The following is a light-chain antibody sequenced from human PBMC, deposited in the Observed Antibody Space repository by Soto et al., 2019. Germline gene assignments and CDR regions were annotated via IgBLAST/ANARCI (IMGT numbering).Light chain of an antibody. CDR2: NDY. CDR1: TSNVGSNL. V-gene: IGLV1-47*02. Sequence: QSVLAQPPSASGTPGQRVTISCSGSTSNVGSNLASWYQQLPGSAPKLLIYNDYERPSGVPDRFSGSKSGTSASLGISGLRSEDEADYYCATWDGSLPGEVFGGGTQLTVL. CDR3: ATWDGSLPGEV. J-gene: IGLJ2*01.